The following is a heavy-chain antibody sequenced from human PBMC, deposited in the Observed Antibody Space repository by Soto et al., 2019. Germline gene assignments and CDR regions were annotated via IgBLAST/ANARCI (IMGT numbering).Heavy chain of an antibody. J-gene: IGHJ4*02. Sequence: SETLSLTCTVSGGSISRTSHYWVWIRQPPGKGLEWIGSINYSGSTYYNPSLKSRVTISVDTSKNQFSLELSSVTAADTAVYYCARVQYYYGSGSYYFEYWGQGTLVTVSS. CDR3: ARVQYYYGSGSYYFEY. CDR1: GGSISRTSHY. D-gene: IGHD3-10*01. CDR2: INYSGST. V-gene: IGHV4-39*01.